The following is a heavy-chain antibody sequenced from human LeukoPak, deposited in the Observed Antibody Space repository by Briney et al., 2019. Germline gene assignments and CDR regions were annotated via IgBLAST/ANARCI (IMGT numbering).Heavy chain of an antibody. J-gene: IGHJ3*02. CDR2: ISAYNGNT. D-gene: IGHD2-2*01. Sequence: ASVKVSCKASGYTFTSYGISWVRQAPGQGLEWMGWISAYNGNTNYAQKLQGRVTVTTDTSTSTAYMELRSLRSDDTAVYYCARDRVRPLGYCSSTSCYDDAFDIWGQGTMVTVSS. CDR1: GYTFTSYG. CDR3: ARDRVRPLGYCSSTSCYDDAFDI. V-gene: IGHV1-18*01.